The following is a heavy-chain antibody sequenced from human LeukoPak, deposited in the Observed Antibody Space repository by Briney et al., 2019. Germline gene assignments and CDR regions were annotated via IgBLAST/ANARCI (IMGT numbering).Heavy chain of an antibody. J-gene: IGHJ6*02. CDR2: ISPNSGGT. V-gene: IGHV1-2*02. Sequence: ASVKVSCKASGYTFTGYYMHWVRQAPGQGLEWMGWISPNSGGTNYAQKFQGRVTMTRDTSISTAYMELSRLRSDDTAVYYCARDMASSGWYVWDVWGQGTTVTVSS. CDR3: ARDMASSGWYVWDV. D-gene: IGHD6-19*01. CDR1: GYTFTGYY.